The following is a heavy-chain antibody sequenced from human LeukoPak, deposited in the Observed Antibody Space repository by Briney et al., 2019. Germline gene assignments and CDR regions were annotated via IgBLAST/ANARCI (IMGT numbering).Heavy chain of an antibody. Sequence: PSETLSLTCTVSGGSISSYYWSWIRQPPGKGLEWIGYIYYSGSTNYNPSLKSRVTISVDTSKNQFSLKLSSVTAADTAVYYCARHEQWVGYYFDYWGQGTLVTVSS. D-gene: IGHD6-19*01. J-gene: IGHJ4*02. CDR2: IYYSGST. CDR1: GGSISSYY. V-gene: IGHV4-59*08. CDR3: ARHEQWVGYYFDY.